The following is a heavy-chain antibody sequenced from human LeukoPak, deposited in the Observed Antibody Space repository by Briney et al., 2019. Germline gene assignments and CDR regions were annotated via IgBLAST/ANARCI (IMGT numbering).Heavy chain of an antibody. V-gene: IGHV3-23*01. CDR2: ISANGDST. CDR1: GFTFSSYA. D-gene: IGHD2-21*02. J-gene: IGHJ4*02. CDR3: AKPVTATKWQFDY. Sequence: GGSLRLSCAASGFTFSSYAMSWVRQAPGKGLEWVSSISANGDSTYYADSVKGRLTISRDNSKNTLSLQVNSLRAEDTAVYYCAKPVTATKWQFDYWGQGTLVTVSS.